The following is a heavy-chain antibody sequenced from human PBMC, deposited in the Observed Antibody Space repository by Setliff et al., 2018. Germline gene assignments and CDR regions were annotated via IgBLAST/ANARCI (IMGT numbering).Heavy chain of an antibody. CDR2: IYTSWST. D-gene: IGHD3-3*01. V-gene: IGHV4-4*07. CDR3: ARMSGFQYIDV. CDR1: PGSISRHY. J-gene: IGHJ6*03. Sequence: SETLSLTCTVSPGSISRHYWGWFRQPAGKELEWIGQIYTSWSTNYNPSLKSRVTISLDTSKNQFSLSLTSVTAEDTAVYYCARMSGFQYIDVWDKGTTVTVSS.